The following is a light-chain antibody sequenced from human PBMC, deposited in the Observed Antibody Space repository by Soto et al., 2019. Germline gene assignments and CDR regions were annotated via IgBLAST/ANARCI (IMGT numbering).Light chain of an antibody. CDR1: QSVSNNY. J-gene: IGKJ2*01. CDR2: GGF. Sequence: EIVLTQSPGTLSLSPGERVTLSCRASQSVSNNYLAWCQQKPGQAPRLLIYGGFSRATGIPDRFSGSGSGTDFTLTISRLEPEDFAVYYCQQYGGSYTFGQGTKLEIK. V-gene: IGKV3-20*01. CDR3: QQYGGSYT.